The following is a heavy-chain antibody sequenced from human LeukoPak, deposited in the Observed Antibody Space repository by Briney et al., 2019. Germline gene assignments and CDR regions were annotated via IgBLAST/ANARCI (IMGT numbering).Heavy chain of an antibody. J-gene: IGHJ4*02. CDR1: GGSISSSSYY. V-gene: IGHV4-39*01. CDR3: ARPSLAVAGGFDY. Sequence: SETLSLTCTVSGGSISSSSYYWGWIRQPPGKGLEGIGSIYYSGSTYYNPSLKSRFTISVDTSKHQFSLKLSSVTAADTAVYYCARPSLAVAGGFDYWGQGTLVTVSS. D-gene: IGHD6-19*01. CDR2: IYYSGST.